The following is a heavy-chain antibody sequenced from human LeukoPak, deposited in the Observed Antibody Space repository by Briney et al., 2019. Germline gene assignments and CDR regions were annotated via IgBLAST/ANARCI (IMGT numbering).Heavy chain of an antibody. CDR3: ARRLTRYCSSTSCYDEENWFDP. CDR2: IYHSGST. D-gene: IGHD2-2*01. J-gene: IGHJ5*02. V-gene: IGHV4-38-2*02. Sequence: SETLSLTCTVSGYSISSGYYWGWIRQPPGKGLEWIGSIYHSGSTYYNPSLKSRVTISVDTSKNQFSLKLSSVTAADTAVYYCARRLTRYCSSTSCYDEENWFDPWGQGTLVTVSS. CDR1: GYSISSGYY.